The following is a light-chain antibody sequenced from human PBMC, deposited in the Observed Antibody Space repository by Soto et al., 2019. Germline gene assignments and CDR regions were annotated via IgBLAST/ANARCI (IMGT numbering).Light chain of an antibody. CDR3: QQYGSSPFT. V-gene: IGKV3-20*01. J-gene: IGKJ4*01. CDR2: GAS. CDR1: QSVSSSY. Sequence: EMVLTQSPGPLSLSPGEIATLSCRASQSVSSSYLDWYQQKPGQAPRLLIYGASSRATGIPDRFSGSGSGTDFTLTISRLEPEDFAVYYGQQYGSSPFTFGGGPKGEIK.